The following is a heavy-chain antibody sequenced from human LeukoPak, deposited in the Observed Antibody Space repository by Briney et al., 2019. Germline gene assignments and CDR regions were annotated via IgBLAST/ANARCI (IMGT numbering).Heavy chain of an antibody. V-gene: IGHV4-39*01. J-gene: IGHJ4*02. Sequence: PSETLSLTCTVSGGSVSSTTYYWSWIRQPPGKGLEWIASINYSGSTYYNPSLKSRVTISVDTSENQFSLKLSSVTAADTAVYYCARYVVYGSGKYYFDYWGQGILVTVSS. CDR2: INYSGST. CDR1: GGSVSSTTYY. D-gene: IGHD3-10*01. CDR3: ARYVVYGSGKYYFDY.